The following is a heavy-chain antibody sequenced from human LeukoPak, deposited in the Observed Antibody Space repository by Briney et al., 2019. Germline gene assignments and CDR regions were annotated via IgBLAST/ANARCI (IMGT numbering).Heavy chain of an antibody. J-gene: IGHJ2*01. CDR3: ARRAAAGMVFVSGPGRDWYFDL. CDR1: GGSISSSSYY. Sequence: SETLSLTCTVSGGSISSSSYYWGWIRQPPGKGLEWIGSIYYSGSTYYNPSLKSRVTISVDTSKNQFSLKLSSVTAADTAVYYCARRAAAGMVFVSGPGRDWYFDLWGRGTLVTVSS. V-gene: IGHV4-39*07. D-gene: IGHD6-13*01. CDR2: IYYSGST.